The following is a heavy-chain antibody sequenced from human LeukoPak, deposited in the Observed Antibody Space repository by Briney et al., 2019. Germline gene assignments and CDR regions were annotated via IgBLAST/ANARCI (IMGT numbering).Heavy chain of an antibody. D-gene: IGHD6-19*01. J-gene: IGHJ3*02. CDR3: ARDRVAVAGILAHDAFDI. Sequence: SVKVSCKASGGTFISYVISWVRQAPGQGLEWMGGIIPIFGTANYAQKFQGRVTITADESTSTAYMELSSLRSEDTAVYYCARDRVAVAGILAHDAFDIWGQGTMVTVSS. CDR2: IIPIFGTA. V-gene: IGHV1-69*13. CDR1: GGTFISYV.